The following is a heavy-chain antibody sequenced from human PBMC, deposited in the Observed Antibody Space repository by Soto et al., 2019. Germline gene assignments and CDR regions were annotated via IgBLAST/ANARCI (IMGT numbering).Heavy chain of an antibody. D-gene: IGHD3-3*01. CDR3: TRSAGLFGVPPNGGVYYTYYMDV. J-gene: IGHJ6*03. CDR2: MRGRRNNYAA. CDR1: GFAFNDST. V-gene: IGHV3-73*01. Sequence: PGGSLRLSCVASGFAFNDSTIHWVRQASGKGLEWLGRMRGRRNNYAAAYGASVKGRITMSRDDSQDTAYLQINSLRTEDTAVYYCTRSAGLFGVPPNGGVYYTYYMDVWGKGTTVTVSS.